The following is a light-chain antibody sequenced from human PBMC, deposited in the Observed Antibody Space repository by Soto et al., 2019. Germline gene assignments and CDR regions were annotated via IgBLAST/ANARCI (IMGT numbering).Light chain of an antibody. CDR1: QDISKY. Sequence: IQLTQSPSSLSASVGDRVTVTCRASQDISKYLAWYQQKPGKAPTLLICDASTLYSGVPSRFSGSGSGTDFTLTISGLQPEDFATYYCQQSFSTLGWTFGQGTKVDIK. V-gene: IGKV1-9*01. CDR2: DAS. CDR3: QQSFSTLGWT. J-gene: IGKJ1*01.